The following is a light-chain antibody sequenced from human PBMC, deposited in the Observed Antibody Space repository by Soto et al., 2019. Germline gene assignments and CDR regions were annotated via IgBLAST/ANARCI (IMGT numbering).Light chain of an antibody. J-gene: IGLJ2*01. CDR2: DVS. Sequence: QSVLTQPRSVSGSPGQSVTISCTGTGRDVGDYNYVSWYQQHPGKVPKLMIYDVSDRPSGVPDRFSGSKSGNTASLTISGLQAEDEADYHCCSYAGSYVVFGGGTKLTVL. CDR1: GRDVGDYNY. CDR3: CSYAGSYVV. V-gene: IGLV2-11*01.